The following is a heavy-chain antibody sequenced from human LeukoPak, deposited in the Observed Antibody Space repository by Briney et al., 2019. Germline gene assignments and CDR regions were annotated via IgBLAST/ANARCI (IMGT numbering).Heavy chain of an antibody. CDR2: VYYSGNT. D-gene: IGHD4-17*01. CDR1: GGSIASSSYY. J-gene: IGHJ3*02. V-gene: IGHV4-39*07. CDR3: TREYGFMTTVFHAFDI. Sequence: SETLSLTCTVSGGSIASSSYYWGWIRQPPGKGLEWIGSVYYSGNTYYNSSLKSRVTISVCTSKNQFSLKLSSVTAADTAIYYCTREYGFMTTVFHAFDIWGQGTMVTVSS.